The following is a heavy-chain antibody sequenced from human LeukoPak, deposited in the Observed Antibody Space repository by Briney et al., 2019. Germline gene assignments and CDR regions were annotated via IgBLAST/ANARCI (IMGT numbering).Heavy chain of an antibody. Sequence: PGGSLRLSCAASGFTFSSYAMNWVRQAPGKGLEWVSAISGSGSITYYADYVKGRFTISRDNSKNTLYLQMNSPRAEDTAVYYCAKGSSYYGSGSHFDYWGQGTLVTVSS. CDR2: ISGSGSIT. CDR3: AKGSSYYGSGSHFDY. J-gene: IGHJ4*02. CDR1: GFTFSSYA. V-gene: IGHV3-23*01. D-gene: IGHD3-10*01.